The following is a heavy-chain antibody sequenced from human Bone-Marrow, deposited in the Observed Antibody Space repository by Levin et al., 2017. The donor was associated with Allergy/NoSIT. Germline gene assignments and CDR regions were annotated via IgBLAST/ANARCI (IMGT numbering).Heavy chain of an antibody. J-gene: IGHJ4*02. CDR1: GFTFSDSY. CDR2: ISDSGDAT. Sequence: GESLKISCVASGFTFSDSYMGWIRQAPGKGLDWVSYISDSGDATYYADSVKGRFTVSRDNDQNTMFLEMNDLRAEDTAVYFCVRDRRIILDYWGRGTLVTVSS. CDR3: VRDRRIILDY. D-gene: IGHD3-16*01. V-gene: IGHV3-11*01.